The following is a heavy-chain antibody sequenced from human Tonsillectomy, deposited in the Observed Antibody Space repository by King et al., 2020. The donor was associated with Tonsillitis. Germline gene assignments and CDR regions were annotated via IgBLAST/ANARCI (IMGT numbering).Heavy chain of an antibody. D-gene: IGHD4-11*01. V-gene: IGHV3-30-3*01. CDR2: ISYYATKR. CDR1: GFTFSHYA. CDR3: ARGDYSHNSYFDY. Sequence: VQLVESGGGVVQPGRSLSLSCTASGFTFSHYAIHLVRQAPVKGLEWVALISYYATKRNYADSVKGRFTIYRDNSQNTVYLQITSLTAEDAAVDYCARGDYSHNSYFDYWGQGTLVTVSS. J-gene: IGHJ4*02.